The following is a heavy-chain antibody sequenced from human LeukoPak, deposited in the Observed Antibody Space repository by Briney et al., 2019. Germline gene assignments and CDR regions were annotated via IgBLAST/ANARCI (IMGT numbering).Heavy chain of an antibody. V-gene: IGHV3-64*02. J-gene: IGHJ4*02. CDR1: GFTFSSYA. CDR2: ISSNGGSI. D-gene: IGHD4-17*01. Sequence: GGSLRLSCAASGFTFSSYAMHWVRQAPGKGLEYVSVISSNGGSIYYADSVKGRFTIPRDNSKNTLYLQMGSLRAEDMAVYYCATERRGDYGDYHRGSLDYWGQGTLVSVSS. CDR3: ATERRGDYGDYHRGSLDY.